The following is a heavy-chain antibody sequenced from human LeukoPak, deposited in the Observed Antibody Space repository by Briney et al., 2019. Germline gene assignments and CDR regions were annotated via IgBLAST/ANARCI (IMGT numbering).Heavy chain of an antibody. CDR2: ISGSGGST. CDR1: GFTFSSYA. Sequence: GGSLRLPCAASGFTFSSYAMSWVRQAPGKGLEWVSAISGSGGSTYYADSVKGRLTISRDNSKNTLYLQMNSLRAEDTAVYYCAKQTYYYDSSGYYYTGIGYWGQGTLVTVSS. J-gene: IGHJ4*02. CDR3: AKQTYYYDSSGYYYTGIGY. V-gene: IGHV3-23*01. D-gene: IGHD3-22*01.